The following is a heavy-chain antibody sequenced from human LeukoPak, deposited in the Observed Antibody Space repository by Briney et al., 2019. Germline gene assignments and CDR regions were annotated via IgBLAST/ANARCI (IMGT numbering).Heavy chain of an antibody. CDR2: INSSGGST. CDR3: ARDRGGYYAFDI. CDR1: RYIFTRYF. J-gene: IGHJ3*02. Sequence: ASVPVSCQASRYIFTRYFLHWVGPAPGQGLEWMGIINSSGGSTSYAQKFHGRVTMTRDTSTSTVYMEPSSLRSEDTAVYYCARDRGGYYAFDIWGQGTIVTVSS. V-gene: IGHV1-46*01. D-gene: IGHD1-26*01.